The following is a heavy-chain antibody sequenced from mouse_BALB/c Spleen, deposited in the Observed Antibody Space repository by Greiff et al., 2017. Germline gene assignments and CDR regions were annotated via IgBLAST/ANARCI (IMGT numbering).Heavy chain of an antibody. CDR1: GFTFSSFG. CDR2: ISSGSSTI. Sequence: EVKVVESGGGLVQPGGSRKLSCAASGFTFSSFGMHWVRQAPEKGLEWVAYISSGSSTIYYADTVKGRFTISRDNPKNTLFLQMTSLKSEDTAMYYCARDRGGWGWYFDVWGAGTTVTVSS. CDR3: ARDRGGWGWYFDV. D-gene: IGHD2-3*01. V-gene: IGHV5-17*02. J-gene: IGHJ1*01.